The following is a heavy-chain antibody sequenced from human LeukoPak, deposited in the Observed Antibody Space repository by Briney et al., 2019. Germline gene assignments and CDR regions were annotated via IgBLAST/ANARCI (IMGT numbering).Heavy chain of an antibody. Sequence: ASVKVSCKASGFHFASYGITWVRQAPGQGLEWMGWISVNNGNTHYAQSFQDRLTMTTDTSTSTAYLEVRSLRYDDTAIYYCQRITIFGVIIDFDYWGQGTLVTVSS. CDR3: QRITIFGVIIDFDY. J-gene: IGHJ4*02. D-gene: IGHD3-3*01. CDR1: GFHFASYG. CDR2: ISVNNGNT. V-gene: IGHV1-18*01.